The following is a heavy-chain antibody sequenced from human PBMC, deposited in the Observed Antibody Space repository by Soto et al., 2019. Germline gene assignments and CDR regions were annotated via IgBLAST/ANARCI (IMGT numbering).Heavy chain of an antibody. V-gene: IGHV1-3*01. D-gene: IGHD4-17*01. J-gene: IGHJ4*02. CDR2: INAGNGNT. CDR1: GYTFTSYA. Sequence: GASVKVSCKASGYTFTSYAMHWVRQAPGQRLEWMGWINAGNGNTKYSQKFQGRVTITRDTSASTAYMELSSLRSEDTAVYYCARVGSHDYGDYFNYWGQGTLVTVSS. CDR3: ARVGSHDYGDYFNY.